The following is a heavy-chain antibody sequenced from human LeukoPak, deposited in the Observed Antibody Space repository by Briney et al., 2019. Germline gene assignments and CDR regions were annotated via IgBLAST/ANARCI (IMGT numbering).Heavy chain of an antibody. D-gene: IGHD3-10*01. CDR1: GYTFTSYD. J-gene: IGHJ3*02. Sequence: ASVKVSCKASGYTFTSYDINWVRQATGQGLEWMGWMNPNSGNTGYAQKFQGRVTMTRNTSISTAYMELSSLRSEDTAVYYCARGRALWFGGRYAFDIWGQGTMVTVSS. V-gene: IGHV1-8*01. CDR3: ARGRALWFGGRYAFDI. CDR2: MNPNSGNT.